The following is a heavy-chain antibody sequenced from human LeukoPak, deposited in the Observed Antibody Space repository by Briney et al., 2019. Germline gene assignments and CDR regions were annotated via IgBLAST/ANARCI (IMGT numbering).Heavy chain of an antibody. Sequence: GGSLRLSCAASGFTFSSYAMSWVRQAPGKGLEWVSAISGSGGSTYYADSVKGRFTISRDNSKNTLYLQMNSLRAEDTAVYYCAKSLQGTYYYYYMDVWGKGTTVTVSS. D-gene: IGHD5-24*01. CDR1: GFTFSSYA. CDR2: ISGSGGST. CDR3: AKSLQGTYYYYYMDV. J-gene: IGHJ6*03. V-gene: IGHV3-23*01.